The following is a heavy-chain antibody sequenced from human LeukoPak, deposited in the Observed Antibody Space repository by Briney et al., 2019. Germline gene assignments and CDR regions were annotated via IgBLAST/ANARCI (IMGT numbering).Heavy chain of an antibody. D-gene: IGHD5-18*01. Sequence: GGSLRLSCAASGFTFSSYWMHWVRQAPGKGLVWVSRINRDGSSTSYADSVKGRFTISRDNAKNTLYLQMNSLRAEDTAVYYCASGYSYGYYYFDYWGQGTLVTVAS. CDR1: GFTFSSYW. CDR2: INRDGSST. CDR3: ASGYSYGYYYFDY. J-gene: IGHJ4*02. V-gene: IGHV3-74*01.